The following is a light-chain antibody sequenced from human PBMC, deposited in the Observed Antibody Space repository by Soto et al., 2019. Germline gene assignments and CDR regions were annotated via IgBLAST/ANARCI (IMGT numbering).Light chain of an antibody. Sequence: QLTQSPSSISASVGDIVTITCRASQAVNSWLAWFQQKPGMAPKLVIYDVSSLQSGVPSRFSGSGSGTEFTLTVSSLQPEDFATYYCQQSNYLPIRFGQGTRLEI. CDR2: DVS. V-gene: IGKV1-12*01. CDR3: QQSNYLPIR. J-gene: IGKJ5*01. CDR1: QAVNSW.